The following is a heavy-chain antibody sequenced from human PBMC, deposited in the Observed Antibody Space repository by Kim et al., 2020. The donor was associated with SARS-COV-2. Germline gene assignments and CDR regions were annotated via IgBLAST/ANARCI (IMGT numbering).Heavy chain of an antibody. J-gene: IGHJ6*03. D-gene: IGHD6-19*01. V-gene: IGHV4-34*01. Sequence: SETLSLTCAVYGGSFSGYYWSWIRQPPGKGLEWIGEINHSGSTNYNPSLKSRVTISVDTSKNQFSLKLSSVTAADTAVYYCARGSIAVADGSNYYYMDVWGKGTTVTVSS. CDR1: GGSFSGYY. CDR2: INHSGST. CDR3: ARGSIAVADGSNYYYMDV.